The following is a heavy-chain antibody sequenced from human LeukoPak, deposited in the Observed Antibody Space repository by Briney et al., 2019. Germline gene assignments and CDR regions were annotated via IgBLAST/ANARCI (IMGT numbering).Heavy chain of an antibody. V-gene: IGHV3-7*01. J-gene: IGHJ3*02. CDR3: ARDRDYHDDRTDYYYDAFDI. CDR2: VKQDESEK. D-gene: IGHD3-22*01. CDR1: GFTFSNYW. Sequence: GGSLRLSCAGSGFTFSNYWMTWVRQAPGKGLEWVANVKQDESEKHYVDSVKGRFTISRDNAKSSLNLRMDSLRVEDTAVYYCARDRDYHDDRTDYYYDAFDIWGQGTTVTVSS.